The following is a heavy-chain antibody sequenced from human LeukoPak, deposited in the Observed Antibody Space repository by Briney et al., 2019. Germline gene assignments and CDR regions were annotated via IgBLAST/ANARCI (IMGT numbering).Heavy chain of an antibody. Sequence: GGSLRFSCAASGFTFSSYWMHWVRQAPGKGLMWLSRINSDESSTSYADSVKGRFTISRDNAQNTLYLQMNSLRAEDTAVYYCARALAVAGSVGGLVDWGQGTLVTVSS. CDR2: INSDESST. D-gene: IGHD6-19*01. V-gene: IGHV3-74*01. CDR1: GFTFSSYW. J-gene: IGHJ4*02. CDR3: ARALAVAGSVGGLVD.